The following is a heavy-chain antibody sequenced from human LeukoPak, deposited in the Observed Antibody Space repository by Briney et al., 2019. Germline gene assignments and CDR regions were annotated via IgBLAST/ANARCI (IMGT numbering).Heavy chain of an antibody. CDR1: GFTFSDYY. Sequence: GGSLRLSCAASGFTFSDYYMSWIRQAPGRGLEWLSYISPSGSTIYEADSMKGRFTISRDNGRNSLFLQMNSLRAEDTAVYYCAREKKRGYSGYDYWGQGTLVTVSS. D-gene: IGHD5-12*01. V-gene: IGHV3-11*01. CDR3: AREKKRGYSGYDY. J-gene: IGHJ4*02. CDR2: ISPSGSTI.